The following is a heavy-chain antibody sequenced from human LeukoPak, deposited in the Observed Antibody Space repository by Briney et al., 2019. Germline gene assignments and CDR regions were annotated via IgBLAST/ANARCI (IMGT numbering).Heavy chain of an antibody. J-gene: IGHJ4*02. CDR1: GFTYSSYW. D-gene: IGHD3-22*01. V-gene: IGHV3-7*01. CDR2: IKQDGSEK. Sequence: GGSLRLSCAASGFTYSSYWMIWVPQAPGKGLVWLANIKQDGSEKYYVDSVKGRFTISRDNAKNSLYLQMNSLRAEDTAVYYCARVRGYYDSSGHLTNYFDYWGQGTLVTLSS. CDR3: ARVRGYYDSSGHLTNYFDY.